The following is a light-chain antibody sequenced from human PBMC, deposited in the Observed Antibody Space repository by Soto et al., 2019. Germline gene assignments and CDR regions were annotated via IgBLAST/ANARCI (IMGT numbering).Light chain of an antibody. CDR2: GAS. CDR3: QQYNNWPIT. J-gene: IGKJ5*01. V-gene: IGKV3-15*01. Sequence: EIVMTQSPATLSVSRGERATLSCRASQNILSNLAWYQQKPGQAPRLLIYGASTRATGIPARFSGSGSGTEFTLTSSSLQSEDFEIYYCQQYNNWPITFGQGTRLEIK. CDR1: QNILSN.